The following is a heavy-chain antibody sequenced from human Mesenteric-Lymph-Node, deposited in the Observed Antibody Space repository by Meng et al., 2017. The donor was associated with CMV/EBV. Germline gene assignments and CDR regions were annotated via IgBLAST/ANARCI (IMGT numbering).Heavy chain of an antibody. J-gene: IGHJ3*02. CDR1: GYSFTSYA. D-gene: IGHD5-18*01. CDR3: ARLRGYSYGQDAFDI. Sequence: SGYSFTSYAMNWVRQAPGQGVEWMGWINTNTGNPTYAQGFTGRFVFSLDTSVSTAYLQISSLKAEDTAVYYCARLRGYSYGQDAFDIWGQGTMVTVSS. CDR2: INTNTGNP. V-gene: IGHV7-4-1*02.